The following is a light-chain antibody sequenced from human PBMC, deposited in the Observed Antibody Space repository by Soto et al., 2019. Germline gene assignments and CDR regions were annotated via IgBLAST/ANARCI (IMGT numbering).Light chain of an antibody. CDR3: QQRSNWSTIFT. J-gene: IGKJ3*01. CDR1: QSVSSY. V-gene: IGKV3-11*01. CDR2: DAS. Sequence: EIVLTQSPATLSLSPGERATLSCRASQSVSSYLAWYQQKPGQAPRLLIYDASNKATGIPARFSGSGSGTDFTINISSLDPEDFAVYYCQQRSNWSTIFTFGPGTKVDIK.